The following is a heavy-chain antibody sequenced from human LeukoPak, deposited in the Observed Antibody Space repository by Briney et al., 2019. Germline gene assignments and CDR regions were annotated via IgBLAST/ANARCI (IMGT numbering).Heavy chain of an antibody. CDR3: ARATGSYYSLGY. CDR2: INSDGSST. Sequence: GGSLRLSCAASGFTFSSYWMHWVRQAPGKGLVWVSRINSDGSSTSYADSVKGRFTVSRDNAKNTLYLQMNSLRAEDTAVYHCARATGSYYSLGYWGQGTLVTVSS. V-gene: IGHV3-74*01. CDR1: GFTFSSYW. J-gene: IGHJ4*02. D-gene: IGHD1-26*01.